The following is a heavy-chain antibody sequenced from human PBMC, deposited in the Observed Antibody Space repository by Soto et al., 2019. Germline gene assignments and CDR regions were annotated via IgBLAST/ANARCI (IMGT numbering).Heavy chain of an antibody. Sequence: QVQLVQSGAEVKKPGSSVKVSCKASGGTFSSYAISWVRQAPGQGLEWMGGIIPIFGTANYAQKFQGRVTITADESPSTADMELSSLRSEDTAVYYCALTIGYCISTSCPHVDYWGQGTLVTVSS. J-gene: IGHJ4*02. CDR3: ALTIGYCISTSCPHVDY. CDR2: IIPIFGTA. CDR1: GGTFSSYA. V-gene: IGHV1-69*12. D-gene: IGHD2-2*01.